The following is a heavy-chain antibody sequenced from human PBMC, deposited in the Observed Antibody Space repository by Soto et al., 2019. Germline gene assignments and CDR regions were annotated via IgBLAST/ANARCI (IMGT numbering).Heavy chain of an antibody. J-gene: IGHJ4*02. CDR1: GYTFSSHG. Sequence: QVQLVQSGAEVKKPGASVKVSCKASGYTFSSHGITWVRQAPGQGLEWMGRISPNNGNTNYPQKFQGRVIMTTDTSASTAHSELTSLRSDDTAVYYGARAILVHGGYNIGYWGQGALVIVSS. CDR2: ISPNNGNT. V-gene: IGHV1-18*04. D-gene: IGHD4-17*01. CDR3: ARAILVHGGYNIGY.